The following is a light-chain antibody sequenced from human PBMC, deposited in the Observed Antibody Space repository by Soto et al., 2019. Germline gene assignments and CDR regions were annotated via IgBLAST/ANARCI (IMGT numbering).Light chain of an antibody. J-gene: IGLJ1*01. V-gene: IGLV2-14*01. Sequence: ALTQPASVSGSPGQSITISCTGTSSDVGGYNYVSWYQQHPGKAPKLMIYEVSNRPSGVSNRFSGSKSGNTASLSISGLQAEDEADYYCSSYTSSSTYVLGTGTKVTVL. CDR1: SSDVGGYNY. CDR2: EVS. CDR3: SSYTSSSTYV.